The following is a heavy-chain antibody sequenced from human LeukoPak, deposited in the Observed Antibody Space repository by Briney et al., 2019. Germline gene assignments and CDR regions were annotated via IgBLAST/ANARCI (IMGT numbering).Heavy chain of an antibody. J-gene: IGHJ4*02. D-gene: IGHD5-24*01. Sequence: GGSLRLSCAASGFTFSSAWMTWVRQAPGKGLEWVSAISGSGGSTYYADSVKGRFTISRDNSKNTLYLQMNSLRAEDTAVYYCAKITPRRDGYTYWGQGTLVTVSS. CDR2: ISGSGGST. V-gene: IGHV3-23*01. CDR3: AKITPRRDGYTY. CDR1: GFTFSSAW.